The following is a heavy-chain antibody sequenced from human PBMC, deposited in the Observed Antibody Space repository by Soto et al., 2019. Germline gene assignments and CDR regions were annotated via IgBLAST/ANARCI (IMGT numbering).Heavy chain of an antibody. CDR1: GDTFTNFG. Sequence: HLVQSGPEVRKPGASITVSYKTFGDTFTNFGLSWVRQAPGQGLEWMGWIATYNSNRNYAQKFQGRVTLTTDTSTSTAYMELKSLGYDDTAVYYCARVLRGVVNWFDPWGQVTLVTVSS. CDR3: ARVLRGVVNWFDP. D-gene: IGHD3-10*01. CDR2: IATYNSNR. V-gene: IGHV1-18*01. J-gene: IGHJ5*02.